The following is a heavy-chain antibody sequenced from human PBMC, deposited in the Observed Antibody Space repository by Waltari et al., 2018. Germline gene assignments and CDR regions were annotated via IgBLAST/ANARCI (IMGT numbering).Heavy chain of an antibody. CDR3: ARDGSIAVAGTGFDY. D-gene: IGHD6-19*01. CDR1: GGSISSSSYY. CDR2: IYYRGST. Sequence: QLQLQESGPGLVKPSETLSLTCTVSGGSISSSSYYWGWIRQPPGKGLEWIGSIYYRGSTYYNPSLKSRVTISVDPSKNQFSLKLSSVTAADTAVYYCARDGSIAVAGTGFDYWGQGTLVTVSS. V-gene: IGHV4-39*07. J-gene: IGHJ4*02.